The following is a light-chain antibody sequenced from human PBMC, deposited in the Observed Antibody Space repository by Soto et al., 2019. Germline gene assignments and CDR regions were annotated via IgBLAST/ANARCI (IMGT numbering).Light chain of an antibody. J-gene: IGKJ1*01. Sequence: DIQMTQSPATLSASVGDRVTITCRASQSISSWLAWYQQKPGKVPKLLIDDASSLESGVPSRFSGSGSGTEFTLTISSLQPDDFATSYCQQYNTSPWTFGQGTKV. CDR2: DAS. V-gene: IGKV1-5*01. CDR3: QQYNTSPWT. CDR1: QSISSW.